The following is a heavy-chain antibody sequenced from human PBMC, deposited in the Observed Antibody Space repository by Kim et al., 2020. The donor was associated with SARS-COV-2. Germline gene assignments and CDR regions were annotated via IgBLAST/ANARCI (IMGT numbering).Heavy chain of an antibody. CDR2: ISSVSSSI. J-gene: IGHJ4*02. Sequence: GGSLRLSCAASGFRFRNYEMHWVRQTPGKGLEWIAYISSVSSSIYYADSVRGRFTISRDNAKNSLYLQMNSLRAEDTAVYYCASPASTDDWYFDYWGRGTLVTVSS. D-gene: IGHD3-9*01. V-gene: IGHV3-48*03. CDR3: ASPASTDDWYFDY. CDR1: GFRFRNYE.